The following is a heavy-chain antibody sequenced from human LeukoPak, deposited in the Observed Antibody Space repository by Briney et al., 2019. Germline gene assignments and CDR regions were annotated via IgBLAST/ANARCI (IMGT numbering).Heavy chain of an antibody. J-gene: IGHJ3*02. V-gene: IGHV4-59*08. CDR1: GGSFSPYY. CDR3: ARVYDTSDYYFAFNI. Sequence: SETLSLTCTVSGGSFSPYYWSWIRQPPGKGLEWIGHIHSRVGTNYNPSIKSRVTISVDTSKNQFSLTLSSVTAADTAVYYCARVYDTSDYYFAFNIWGQGTKVTVS. D-gene: IGHD3-22*01. CDR2: IHSRVGT.